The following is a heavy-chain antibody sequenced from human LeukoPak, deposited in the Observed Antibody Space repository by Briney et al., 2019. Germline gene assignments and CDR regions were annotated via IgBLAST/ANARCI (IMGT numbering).Heavy chain of an antibody. D-gene: IGHD3-16*01. CDR1: GGSISSSSYY. CDR3: AREREGDQVTYYYYMDV. Sequence: SETLSLTCTVSGGSISSSSYYWGWIRQPPGKGLEWIGSIYYSGSTYYNPSLKSRVTISVDTSKNQFSLKLSSVTAADTAVYYCAREREGDQVTYYYYMDVWGKGTTVTVSS. V-gene: IGHV4-39*07. J-gene: IGHJ6*03. CDR2: IYYSGST.